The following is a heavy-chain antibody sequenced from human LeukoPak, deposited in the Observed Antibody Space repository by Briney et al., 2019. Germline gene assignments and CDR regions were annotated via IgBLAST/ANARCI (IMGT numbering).Heavy chain of an antibody. CDR2: IYYSGST. Sequence: SETLSLTCTVAGGSISSSSYYWGWIRQPPGKGLEWIGSIYYSGSTYYNPSLKSRVTISVDTSKNQFSLKLSSVTAADTAVYYCARAHATRNPTGPRNDYWGQGTLVTVSS. CDR3: ARAHATRNPTGPRNDY. D-gene: IGHD1-14*01. V-gene: IGHV4-39*01. J-gene: IGHJ4*02. CDR1: GGSISSSSYY.